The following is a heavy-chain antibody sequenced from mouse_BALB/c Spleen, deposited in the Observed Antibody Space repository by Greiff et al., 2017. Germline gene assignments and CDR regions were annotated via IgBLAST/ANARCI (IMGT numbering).Heavy chain of an antibody. Sequence: EVKVEESGGGLVQPGGSMKLSCVASGFTFSNYWMNWVRQSPEKGLEWVAEIRLKSNNYATYYAESVKGRFTISRDDSKSSVYLQMNNLRAEDTGIYYCTRDDGYSGFDYWGQGTTLTVSS. J-gene: IGHJ2*01. CDR3: TRDDGYSGFDY. CDR1: GFTFSNYW. CDR2: IRLKSNNYAT. D-gene: IGHD2-3*01. V-gene: IGHV6-6*02.